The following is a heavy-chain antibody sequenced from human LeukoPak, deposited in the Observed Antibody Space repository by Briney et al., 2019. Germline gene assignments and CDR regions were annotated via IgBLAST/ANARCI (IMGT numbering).Heavy chain of an antibody. D-gene: IGHD6-19*01. CDR3: ATTGATVAGTWGSDY. Sequence: GGSLRLSCAASGFTFSSHSMNWVRQAPGKGLEWVSSISGSSGYIYYADSVKGRFTISRDNAKNSLYLQMNSLRAEDTAVYYCATTGATVAGTWGSDYWGQGTLVTVSS. CDR1: GFTFSSHS. CDR2: ISGSSGYI. V-gene: IGHV3-21*01. J-gene: IGHJ4*02.